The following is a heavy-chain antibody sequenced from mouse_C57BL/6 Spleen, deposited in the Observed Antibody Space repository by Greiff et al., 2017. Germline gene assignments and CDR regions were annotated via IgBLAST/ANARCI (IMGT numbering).Heavy chain of an antibody. CDR3: GGSCSRGAWFAY. D-gene: IGHD1-1*01. CDR1: GYSITSGYY. V-gene: IGHV3-6*01. CDR2: ISYDGSN. J-gene: IGHJ3*01. Sequence: EVQLKESGPGLVKPSQSLSLTCSVTGYSITSGYYWNWIRQFPGNKLEWMGYISYDGSNNYNPSLKNRISITRDTSKNQFFLKLNSVTTEDTATYYGGGSCSRGAWFAYWGQGTLVTVSA.